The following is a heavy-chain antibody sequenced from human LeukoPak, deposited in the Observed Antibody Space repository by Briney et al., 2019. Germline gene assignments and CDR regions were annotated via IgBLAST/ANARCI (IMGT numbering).Heavy chain of an antibody. CDR3: ARHVVMATGRYLDY. CDR1: GYSFTSYW. Sequence: GESLKISSKGSGYSFTSYWIGWVRQMPGKGLEWMGIIYPGDSDTRYSPSFQGQVTISADKSINTAYLQWSSLKASDTALYYCARHVVMATGRYLDYWGQGTLVTVSS. CDR2: IYPGDSDT. D-gene: IGHD3-16*01. V-gene: IGHV5-51*01. J-gene: IGHJ4*02.